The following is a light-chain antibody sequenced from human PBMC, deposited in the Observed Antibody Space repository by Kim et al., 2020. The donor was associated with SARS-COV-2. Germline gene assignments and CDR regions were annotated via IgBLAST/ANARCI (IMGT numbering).Light chain of an antibody. V-gene: IGLV1-44*01. CDR2: TSN. J-gene: IGLJ3*02. CDR3: ASWDDRLNGWV. Sequence: QSVLTQPPSVSGTPGQRVTVSCSGSRTNIASNSVDWFQHLPGTAPKLLIHTSNQRPSGVPDRFSGFKSGTSASLAISGLQSEDEADYYCASWDDRLNGWVFGGGTQLTVL. CDR1: RTNIASNS.